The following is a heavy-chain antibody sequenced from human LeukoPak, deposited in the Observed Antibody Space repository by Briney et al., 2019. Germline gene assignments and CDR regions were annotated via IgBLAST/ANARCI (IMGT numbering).Heavy chain of an antibody. D-gene: IGHD3-10*01. CDR3: ARVGSFVGQPNV. V-gene: IGHV4-59*01. J-gene: IGHJ4*02. Sequence: SETLSLTCTVSGASISSYYWNWIRQPPGKGLEWIGYIYYSGSTNYNPSLKSRVTISVDTSKNQFSLKLSSVTAADTAVYYCARVGSFVGQPNVWGQGTLVTVSS. CDR1: GASISSYY. CDR2: IYYSGST.